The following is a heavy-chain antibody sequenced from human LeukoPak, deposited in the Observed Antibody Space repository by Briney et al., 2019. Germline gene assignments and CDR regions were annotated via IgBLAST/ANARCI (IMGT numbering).Heavy chain of an antibody. CDR3: ARAPYYYDSGDAFDI. CDR2: ISGSGGST. J-gene: IGHJ3*02. Sequence: PGGSLRLSCAASGFTFSSYAMSWVRQAPGKGLEWVSAISGSGGSTYYADSVKGRFTISRDNSKNTLYLQMNSLRAEDTAVYYCARAPYYYDSGDAFDIWGQGTMVTVSS. CDR1: GFTFSSYA. D-gene: IGHD3-22*01. V-gene: IGHV3-23*01.